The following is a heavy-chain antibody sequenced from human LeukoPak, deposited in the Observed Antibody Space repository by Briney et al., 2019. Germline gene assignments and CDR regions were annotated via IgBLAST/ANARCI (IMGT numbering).Heavy chain of an antibody. CDR2: IYYSGST. Sequence: SETLSLTCTISGGFIRSNSYYWGWIRQPPGKGLEWIGSIYYSGSTYYSPSLKSRVTISVDSSKNQFSLKLSSVTAADTAVYHCARQEGVSYFSSGSYFDSWGQGALVTVSS. CDR1: GGFIRSNSYY. V-gene: IGHV4-39*01. J-gene: IGHJ4*02. D-gene: IGHD3-10*01. CDR3: ARQEGVSYFSSGSYFDS.